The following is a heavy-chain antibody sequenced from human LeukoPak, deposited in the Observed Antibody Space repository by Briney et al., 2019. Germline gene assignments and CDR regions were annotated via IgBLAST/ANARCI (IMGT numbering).Heavy chain of an antibody. CDR3: ARLGRWRFDL. V-gene: IGHV4-39*01. J-gene: IGHJ2*01. D-gene: IGHD4-23*01. CDR2: IYYSGST. CDR1: GGSISSSSYY. Sequence: PSETLSLTCTVSGGSISSSSYYWGWIRQPPGKGLEWIGSIYYSGSTYYNPSLKSRVTISVDTSKNQFSLKLSSVTAADTAVYYCARLGRWRFDLWGRGTLVTVSS.